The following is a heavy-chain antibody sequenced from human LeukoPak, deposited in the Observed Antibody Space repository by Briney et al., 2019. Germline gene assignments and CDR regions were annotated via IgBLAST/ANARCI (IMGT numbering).Heavy chain of an antibody. Sequence: ASVKVSCKASGYTFTDYYMHWVRQAPGQGLEWMGRINPNSGGTSYAQKFQGRVTMTRDTSISTAYMELSRLRSGDTAVYYCATSSSSGYSSTTYYFDYWGQGTLVTVSS. D-gene: IGHD6-13*01. CDR3: ATSSSSGYSSTTYYFDY. V-gene: IGHV1-2*06. J-gene: IGHJ4*02. CDR2: INPNSGGT. CDR1: GYTFTDYY.